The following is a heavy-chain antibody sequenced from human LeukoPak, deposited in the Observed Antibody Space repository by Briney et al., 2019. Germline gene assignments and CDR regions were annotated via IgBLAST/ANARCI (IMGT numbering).Heavy chain of an antibody. CDR3: ARVLAAAGNNWFDP. J-gene: IGHJ5*02. D-gene: IGHD6-13*01. Sequence: RASETLSLTCTVSGGSISSYYWSWIRQPPGKGLEWIGYIYYSGSTNYNPSLKSRVTISVDTSKNQFSLKLSSVTAADTAVYYCARVLAAAGNNWFDPWGQGTLVTVSS. CDR1: GGSISSYY. V-gene: IGHV4-59*12. CDR2: IYYSGST.